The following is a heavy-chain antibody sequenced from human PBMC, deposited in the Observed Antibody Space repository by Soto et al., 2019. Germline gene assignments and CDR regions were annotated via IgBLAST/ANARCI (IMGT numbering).Heavy chain of an antibody. V-gene: IGHV3-30*03. CDR3: ARRALSHAFVDC. D-gene: IGHD3-10*01. J-gene: IGHJ4*02. CDR1: VFTFSSYG. CDR2: ISYDGSNT. Sequence: GGSLRLSCAASVFTFSSYGMHWVRQAPGKGLEWVAIISYDGSNTYYADSVKGRFTISRDISKNTVYLQMKSLGADDTAVYFCARRALSHAFVDCWGQGTLVTVSS.